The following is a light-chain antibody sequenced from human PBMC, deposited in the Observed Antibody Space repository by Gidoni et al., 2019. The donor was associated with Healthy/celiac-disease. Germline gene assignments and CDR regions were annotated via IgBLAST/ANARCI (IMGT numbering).Light chain of an antibody. V-gene: IGKV3-11*01. CDR2: DAS. J-gene: IGKJ4*01. CDR3: QQRSNWPLT. Sequence: EIVLTQSPATLSLSPRERATLSCRTSQSVSSYLAWYQQKPGQAPRLLIYDASNRATGIPARFSGSGSGTDFTLTFSSLEPEDFAVYYCQQRSNWPLTFGGGTKVEIK. CDR1: QSVSSY.